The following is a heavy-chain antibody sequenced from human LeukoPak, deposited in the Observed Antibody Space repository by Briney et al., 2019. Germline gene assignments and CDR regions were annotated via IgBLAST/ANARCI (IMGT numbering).Heavy chain of an antibody. CDR3: AKRSNFWTGYLDY. V-gene: IGHV3-23*01. D-gene: IGHD3/OR15-3a*01. CDR2: ISGSGGST. CDR1: RFTFSNYV. Sequence: GGSLRLFCTASRFTFSNYVIRWVGQAAGKGLEVVSVISGSGGSTYYADSVKGRFTISRDNPKDTLFLQMNSLRTVDTAVYYCAKRSNFWTGYLDYWGQGTQVTVSS. J-gene: IGHJ4*02.